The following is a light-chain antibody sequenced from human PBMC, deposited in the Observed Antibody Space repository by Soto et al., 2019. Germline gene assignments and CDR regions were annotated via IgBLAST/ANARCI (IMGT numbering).Light chain of an antibody. CDR1: QGISSY. Sequence: IQLTQSPSSLSASVGDRVTITCRASQGISSYLAWYQQKPGKAPELLIYDASSLQSGVPSRFSGSGSGTDFTLTISSLQPEDFATYYCQQVDSYPPTFGPGTKVDIK. CDR2: DAS. V-gene: IGKV1-9*01. J-gene: IGKJ3*01. CDR3: QQVDSYPPT.